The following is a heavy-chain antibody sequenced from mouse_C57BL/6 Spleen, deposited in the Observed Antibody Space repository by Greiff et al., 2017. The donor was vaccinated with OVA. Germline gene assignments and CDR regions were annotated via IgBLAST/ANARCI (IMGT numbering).Heavy chain of an antibody. CDR1: GYTFTSYW. J-gene: IGHJ1*03. D-gene: IGHD1-1*01. Sequence: QVQLQQPGAELVRPGSSVKLSCKASGYTFTSYWMDWVKQRPGQGLEWIGNIYPSDSETHYNQKFKDKATLTVDKSSSTAYMQLSSLTSEDSAVYYCARSGRREGVFDGWGTGTTVTVSS. CDR3: ARSGRREGVFDG. V-gene: IGHV1-61*01. CDR2: IYPSDSET.